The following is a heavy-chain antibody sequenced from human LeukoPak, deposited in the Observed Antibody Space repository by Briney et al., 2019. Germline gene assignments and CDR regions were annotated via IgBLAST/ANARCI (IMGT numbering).Heavy chain of an antibody. CDR1: GGSISSYY. J-gene: IGHJ4*02. CDR2: IYYSGST. V-gene: IGHV4-59*01. CDR3: ATRDCSGGSCYCNY. D-gene: IGHD2-15*01. Sequence: PSETLSLTCTVSGGSISSYYWSWLRQPPGKGLEWLGYIYYSGSTNYNPSLKSRVTISVDTSKNQFSLKLSSVTAADTAVYYCATRDCSGGSCYCNYWGQGTLVTVSS.